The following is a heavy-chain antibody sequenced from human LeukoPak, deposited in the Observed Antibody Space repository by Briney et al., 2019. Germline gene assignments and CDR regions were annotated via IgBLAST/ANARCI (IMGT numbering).Heavy chain of an antibody. CDR2: VNPNSGGT. Sequence: VASVKVSCEASGYTFTGYYMHWVRQAPGQGLEWMGWVNPNSGGTNYAQKFQGRVTMTRDTSISTAYMELSRLRSDDTAVYYCAREGLGGYGFDYWGQGTLVTVSS. D-gene: IGHD3-22*01. CDR3: AREGLGGYGFDY. CDR1: GYTFTGYY. V-gene: IGHV1-2*02. J-gene: IGHJ4*02.